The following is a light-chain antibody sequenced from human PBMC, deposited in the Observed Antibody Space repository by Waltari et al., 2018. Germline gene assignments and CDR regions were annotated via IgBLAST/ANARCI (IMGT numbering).Light chain of an antibody. J-gene: IGKJ1*01. CDR3: QQYSTWPQT. V-gene: IGKV3-15*01. CDR1: QTVSIN. CDR2: GAS. Sequence: DIFMTQSPATLSVSPGERVTLPCRASQTVSINFAWYQQKPGQAPRLPIYGASTRANGIPARFSGSGSGTEFALTISSLQSEDFAVYYCQQYSTWPQTFGQGTKVEIK.